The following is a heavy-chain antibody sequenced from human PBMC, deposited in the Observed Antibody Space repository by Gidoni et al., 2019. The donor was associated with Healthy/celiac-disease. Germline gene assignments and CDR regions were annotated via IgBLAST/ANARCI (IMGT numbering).Heavy chain of an antibody. V-gene: IGHV3-30*18. D-gene: IGHD5-18*01. CDR2: ISYDGSNK. Sequence: QVQLVESGGGVVQPGRSLRLSCAASGFTFSSYGMHWVRQAPGKGLEWVAVISYDGSNKYYADSVKGRFTISRDNSKNTLYLQMNSLRAEDTAVYYCAKVQLTNYWYFDLWGRGTLVTVSS. CDR3: AKVQLTNYWYFDL. J-gene: IGHJ2*01. CDR1: GFTFSSYG.